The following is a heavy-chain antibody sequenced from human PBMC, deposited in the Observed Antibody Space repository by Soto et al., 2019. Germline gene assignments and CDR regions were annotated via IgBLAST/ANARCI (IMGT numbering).Heavy chain of an antibody. CDR1: GGSISSGGYY. V-gene: IGHV4-31*03. CDR3: ASSPVTGIYYAMDV. J-gene: IGHJ6*02. D-gene: IGHD6-19*01. CDR2: IYYTGST. Sequence: LSLTCTVSGGSISSGGYYWSWIRQHPGKGLEWIGNIYYTGSTHYDPSLKSRITISLDTSKNQISLKLSSVTAADTAVYYCASSPVTGIYYAMDVWGQGTTVTVSS.